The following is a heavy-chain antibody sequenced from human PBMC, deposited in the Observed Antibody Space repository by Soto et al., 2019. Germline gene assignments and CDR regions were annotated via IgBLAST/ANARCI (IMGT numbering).Heavy chain of an antibody. Sequence: PSETLSLTCTVSGGSISSGGCYWSWIRQHPGKGLEWIGYIYYSGSTYYNPSLKSRVTISVDTSKNQFSLKLSSVTAADTAVYYCARYLPHLVATTNGYYYGMDVWGQGTTVTVSS. V-gene: IGHV4-31*03. CDR1: GGSISSGGCY. CDR3: ARYLPHLVATTNGYYYGMDV. D-gene: IGHD5-12*01. J-gene: IGHJ6*02. CDR2: IYYSGST.